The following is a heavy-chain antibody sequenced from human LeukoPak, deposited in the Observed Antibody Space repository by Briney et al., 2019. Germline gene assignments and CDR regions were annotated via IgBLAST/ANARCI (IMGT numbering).Heavy chain of an antibody. CDR3: ATDDYRGLGY. CDR2: IIQDGSVT. D-gene: IGHD3-16*01. V-gene: IGHV3-74*01. CDR1: GITFSNYY. Sequence: GGSLRLSCVPSGITFSNYYMHWVRQVPGEGLVWVSHIIQDGSVTSYADSVKGRFTISRDNAKNTVYLQLNNLRAEDTAVYYCATDDYRGLGYWGQGTLVTVSS. J-gene: IGHJ4*02.